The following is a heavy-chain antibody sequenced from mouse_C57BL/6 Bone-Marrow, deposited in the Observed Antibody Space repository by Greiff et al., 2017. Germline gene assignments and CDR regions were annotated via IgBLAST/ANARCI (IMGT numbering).Heavy chain of an antibody. Sequence: EVQLVESGGGLVQPGGSLKLSCAASGFTFSDYYMYWVRQTPEKRLEWVGYISNGGGSTYYPDTVKGRFTISRDNAKNTLYLQMSRLKSEDTAMYYCARQDYDYAFYAMDYWGQGTSVTVSS. CDR1: GFTFSDYY. V-gene: IGHV5-12*01. D-gene: IGHD2-4*01. J-gene: IGHJ4*01. CDR2: ISNGGGST. CDR3: ARQDYDYAFYAMDY.